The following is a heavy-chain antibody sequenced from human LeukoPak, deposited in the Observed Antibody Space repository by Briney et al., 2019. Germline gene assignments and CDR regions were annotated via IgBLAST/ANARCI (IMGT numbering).Heavy chain of an antibody. J-gene: IGHJ6*03. CDR1: GDSISSFY. D-gene: IGHD3-10*01. CDR3: ARLPEFDYYYYYMDV. V-gene: IGHV4-4*07. CDR2: IYTSGST. Sequence: SETLSLTCTVSGDSISSFYWTWIRQPAGKGLEWIGRIYTSGSTNYNPSLKSRVTMSVDTSKNQFSLKLSSVTAADTAVYYCARLPEFDYYYYYMDVWGKGTTVTVSS.